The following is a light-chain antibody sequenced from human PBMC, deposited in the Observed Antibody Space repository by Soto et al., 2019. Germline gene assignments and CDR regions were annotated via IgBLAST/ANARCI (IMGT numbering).Light chain of an antibody. CDR1: SSDVGGYNY. V-gene: IGLV2-14*01. Sequence: QSALTQPASVSGSPGQSITISCTGTSSDVGGYNYVSWYQQHPGKAPKLMIYDVSNRPSGVSNRFSGSKSGNTASLTISGLQAEDEADYYSSSYTSSSTPGGVFGTGTKVTV. CDR2: DVS. CDR3: SSYTSSSTPGGV. J-gene: IGLJ1*01.